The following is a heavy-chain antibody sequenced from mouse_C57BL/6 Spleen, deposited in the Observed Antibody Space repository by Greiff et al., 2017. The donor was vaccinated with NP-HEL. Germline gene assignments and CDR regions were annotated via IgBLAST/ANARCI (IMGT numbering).Heavy chain of an antibody. Sequence: QVQLQQSGAELVRPGASVTLSCKASGYTFTDYEMHWVKQTPVHGLEWIGAIDPETGGTAYNQKFKGKAILTADKSASTAYMELRSLTSEDSAVYYCTRWVTAQATWFAYWGQGTLVTVSA. CDR3: TRWVTAQATWFAY. CDR2: IDPETGGT. V-gene: IGHV1-15*01. CDR1: GYTFTDYE. D-gene: IGHD3-2*02. J-gene: IGHJ3*01.